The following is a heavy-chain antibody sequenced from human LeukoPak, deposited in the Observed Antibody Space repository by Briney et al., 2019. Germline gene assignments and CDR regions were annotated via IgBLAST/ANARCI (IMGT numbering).Heavy chain of an antibody. V-gene: IGHV1-8*01. CDR1: GYTFTSYD. D-gene: IGHD5/OR15-5a*01. CDR3: ARGLRPSRQVYMDV. CDR2: MNPNSGNT. Sequence: GASVKVSCKASGYTFTSYDINWVRQATGQGLEWMGWMNPNSGNTGYAQRFQGRVTMTRNTSISTAYMELSSLRSEDTAVYYCARGLRPSRQVYMDVWGQGTTVTVSS. J-gene: IGHJ6*02.